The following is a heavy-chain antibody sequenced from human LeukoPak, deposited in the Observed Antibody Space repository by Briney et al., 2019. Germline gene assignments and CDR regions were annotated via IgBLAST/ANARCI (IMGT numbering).Heavy chain of an antibody. D-gene: IGHD4-17*01. CDR3: TTGGTVTFDY. CDR2: IKSKTDGGTT. CDR1: RFTFSNAW. J-gene: IGHJ4*02. Sequence: SGGSLRLSCAASRFTFSNAWMSWVRQAPGKGLEWVGRIKSKTDGGTTDYTAPVKGRFTISRDDSKNTLYLQMNSLKAEDTAVYYCTTGGTVTFDYWGQGTLVTVSS. V-gene: IGHV3-15*01.